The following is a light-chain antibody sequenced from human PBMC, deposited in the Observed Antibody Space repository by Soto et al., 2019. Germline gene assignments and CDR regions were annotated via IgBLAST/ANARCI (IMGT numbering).Light chain of an antibody. Sequence: QAVVTQPPSASGTPGQRVSISCSGSSSNLGSNSVNWYQHLPGTAPKLLISSNNQRPSGVPDRFSGSKSGTSASLATSGLQSDDEADYYCAVWDDRLNGPVFGGGTKLTVL. J-gene: IGLJ3*02. V-gene: IGLV1-44*01. CDR1: SSNLGSNS. CDR2: SNN. CDR3: AVWDDRLNGPV.